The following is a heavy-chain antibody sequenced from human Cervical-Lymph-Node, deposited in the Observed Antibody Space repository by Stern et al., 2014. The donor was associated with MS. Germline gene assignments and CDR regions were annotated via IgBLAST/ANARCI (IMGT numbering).Heavy chain of an antibody. CDR2: ISYDGNHK. CDR3: ARDYEDTSMLFDH. D-gene: IGHD2-8*01. CDR1: GFTFSSYG. J-gene: IGHJ4*02. V-gene: IGHV3-30*03. Sequence: QVQLVESGGAVVQPGRSLRLSCAASGFTFSSYGMHWVRQAPGQGLEWVTGISYDGNHKYYAASVKGRFTISRDNSKNTLHLQMNSVTPDDTAIYYCARDYEDTSMLFDHWGQGTLVTVSS.